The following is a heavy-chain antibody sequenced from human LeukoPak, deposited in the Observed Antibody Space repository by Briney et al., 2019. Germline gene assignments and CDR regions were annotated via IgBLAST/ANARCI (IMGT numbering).Heavy chain of an antibody. Sequence: SETLSLTCAVYGGSFSGYYWSWIRQPPGKGLEWIGEINHSGSTNYNPSLKSRVTISVDTSKNQFSLKLSSVTAADTAVYYCARVAVAGASRLDYWGQGTLVTVSS. CDR3: ARVAVAGASRLDY. J-gene: IGHJ4*02. D-gene: IGHD6-19*01. CDR2: INHSGST. V-gene: IGHV4-34*01. CDR1: GGSFSGYY.